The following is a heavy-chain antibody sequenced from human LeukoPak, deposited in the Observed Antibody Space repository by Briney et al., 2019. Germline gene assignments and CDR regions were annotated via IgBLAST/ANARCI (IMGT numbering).Heavy chain of an antibody. CDR2: LYSGGNT. Sequence: GGSLRLSCEASGFTVSSNDMSWVRQAPGKGLEWVSVLYSGGNTYSADSVKGRFTISRDNAKNSLYLQMNSLRAEDTAVYYCASVRNYWGQGTLVTVSS. CDR3: ASVRNY. J-gene: IGHJ4*02. V-gene: IGHV3-53*01. CDR1: GFTVSSND. D-gene: IGHD3-16*01.